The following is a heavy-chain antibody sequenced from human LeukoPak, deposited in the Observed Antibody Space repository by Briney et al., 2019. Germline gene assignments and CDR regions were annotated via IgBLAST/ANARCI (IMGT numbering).Heavy chain of an antibody. Sequence: ASVKVSCKASGYTFTSYAISWVRQAPGQGLEWMGWISAYNGNTHYAQKVQDRVTITTDTSTSTAYMELRSLRSDDTAVYYCARAFYSSSWYLRWFDPWGQGTLVTASS. J-gene: IGHJ5*02. D-gene: IGHD6-13*01. CDR1: GYTFTSYA. CDR2: ISAYNGNT. V-gene: IGHV1-18*01. CDR3: ARAFYSSSWYLRWFDP.